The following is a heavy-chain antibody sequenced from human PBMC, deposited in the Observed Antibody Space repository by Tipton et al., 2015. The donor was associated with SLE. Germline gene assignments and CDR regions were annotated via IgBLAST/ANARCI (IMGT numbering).Heavy chain of an antibody. CDR3: GRGVYSESSVGMDV. V-gene: IGHV3-74*01. Sequence: SLRLSCVASGFTFRNFWMHWVRQAPGKGLVWVSRINTDGSRTDYADSVKGRFTISRDNAKNTVYLQMNSLSGDDTAVYYCGRGVYSESSVGMDVWGQGTTVTVSS. CDR1: GFTFRNFW. J-gene: IGHJ6*02. D-gene: IGHD6-19*01. CDR2: INTDGSRT.